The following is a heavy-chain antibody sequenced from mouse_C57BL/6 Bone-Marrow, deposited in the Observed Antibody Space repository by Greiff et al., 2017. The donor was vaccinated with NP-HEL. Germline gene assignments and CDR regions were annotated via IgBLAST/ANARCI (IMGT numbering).Heavy chain of an antibody. Sequence: QVQLQQSGAELVRPGASVKLSCKASGYTFTSYGISWVKQRTGQGLEWIGEIYPRSGNTYYNEKFKGKATLTADKSSSTAYMELRSLTSEDSAVYFCARVPYYYGSSFAYWGQGTLVTVSA. CDR2: IYPRSGNT. V-gene: IGHV1-81*01. J-gene: IGHJ3*01. CDR1: GYTFTSYG. D-gene: IGHD1-1*01. CDR3: ARVPYYYGSSFAY.